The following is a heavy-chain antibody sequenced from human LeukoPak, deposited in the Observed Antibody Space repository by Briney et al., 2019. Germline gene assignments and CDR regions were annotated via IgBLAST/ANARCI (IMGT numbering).Heavy chain of an antibody. Sequence: GGSLRLSCAASGFTFSSHWMNWVRQAPGKGLEWVSSISITSSTIYYADSVKGRFTISRDNAKNLLYLQMNSLRDEDTAVYYCARDPRTAAAAFDYWGQGTLVTVSS. CDR3: ARDPRTAAAAFDY. CDR1: GFTFSSHW. J-gene: IGHJ4*02. V-gene: IGHV3-48*02. CDR2: ISITSSTI. D-gene: IGHD6-13*01.